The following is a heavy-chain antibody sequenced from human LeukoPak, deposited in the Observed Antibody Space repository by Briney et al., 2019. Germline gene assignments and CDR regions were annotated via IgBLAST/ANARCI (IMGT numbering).Heavy chain of an antibody. CDR1: GFTFSSYG. D-gene: IGHD6-13*01. J-gene: IGHJ5*02. Sequence: PGGSLRLSCAASGFTFSSYGMHWVRQAPGKGLEWVAVIWYDGSNKYYADSVKGRFTISRDNSKNTLYLQMNSLSAEDTAVYYCAKDHFGAAAGTWGQGTLVTVSS. CDR3: AKDHFGAAAGT. CDR2: IWYDGSNK. V-gene: IGHV3-33*06.